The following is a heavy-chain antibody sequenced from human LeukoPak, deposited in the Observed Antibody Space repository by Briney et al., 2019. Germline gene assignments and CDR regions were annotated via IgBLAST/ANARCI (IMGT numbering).Heavy chain of an antibody. D-gene: IGHD1-26*01. CDR1: GFTFSTYS. Sequence: PGGSLRLSCAASGFTFSTYSMSWVRQAPGKGLEWISHISAASRGIYYADSVKGRFTISRDNAKNTLYLQMNSLRAGDTAVYYCAKAMGATLFDYWGQGTLVTVSS. CDR2: ISAASRGI. V-gene: IGHV3-48*04. J-gene: IGHJ4*02. CDR3: AKAMGATLFDY.